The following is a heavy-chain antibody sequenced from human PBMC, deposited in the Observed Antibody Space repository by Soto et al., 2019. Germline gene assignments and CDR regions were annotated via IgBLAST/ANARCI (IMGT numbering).Heavy chain of an antibody. D-gene: IGHD6-13*01. CDR1: GYTFTSFG. CDR2: INAYNGNT. Sequence: GASVKVSCKASGYTFTSFGVNWVRQAPGQGLEWMGWINAYNGNTHFAENFQGRVTLTADTSTSTAYMEVRSLRSDDTALYYCATGAAGVAAHDIWGQGTLVTVSS. V-gene: IGHV1-18*01. J-gene: IGHJ4*02. CDR3: ATGAAGVAAHDI.